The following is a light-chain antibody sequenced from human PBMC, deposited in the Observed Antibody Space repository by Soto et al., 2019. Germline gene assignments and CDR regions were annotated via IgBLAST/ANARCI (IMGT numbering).Light chain of an antibody. CDR2: AAS. Sequence: DIQMTQSPSSLSASVGDRVTITCRASQTISSYLNWYQQKPGKAPKLLIYAASSLQSGVPSRFSGSGSGTDFTLTISSLQPEDFATXXXXQSHSIPYTFGQGTKLEIK. J-gene: IGKJ2*01. V-gene: IGKV1-39*01. CDR3: XQSHSIPYT. CDR1: QTISSY.